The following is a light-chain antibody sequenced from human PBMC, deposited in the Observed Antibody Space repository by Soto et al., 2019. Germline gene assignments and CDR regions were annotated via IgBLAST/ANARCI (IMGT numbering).Light chain of an antibody. J-gene: IGKJ4*01. V-gene: IGKV1-39*01. CDR1: QSISSY. Sequence: DIQMTQSPSSRSASVVDRVTITCGASQSISSYLNWYQQKPGKAPKLLIYGASSLQSGVPSRFSGSGSGTDFTLTISSLQPEDFATYSCQQSYSTPLTFGGGTKVDI. CDR3: QQSYSTPLT. CDR2: GAS.